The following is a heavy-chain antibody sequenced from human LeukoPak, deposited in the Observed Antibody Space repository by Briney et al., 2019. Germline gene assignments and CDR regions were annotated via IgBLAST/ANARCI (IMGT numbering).Heavy chain of an antibody. Sequence: SETLSLTCAVYGGSFSGYYWSWIRQPPGKGLEWIGEINHSGSTNYNPSLKSRVTISVDTSKNQFSLKLSSVTAADTAVYYCARLGGENAFDIWGQGTMVTVSS. D-gene: IGHD3-16*01. CDR2: INHSGST. CDR1: GGSFSGYY. J-gene: IGHJ3*02. V-gene: IGHV4-34*01. CDR3: ARLGGENAFDI.